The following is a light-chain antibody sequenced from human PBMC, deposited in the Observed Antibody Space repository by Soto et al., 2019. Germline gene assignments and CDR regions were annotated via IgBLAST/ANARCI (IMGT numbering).Light chain of an antibody. CDR3: AAWDDTLKGPI. J-gene: IGLJ2*01. CDR1: SSNIGRNT. CDR2: SNN. V-gene: IGLV1-44*01. Sequence: QSVLTQPPSASGTPGQRVTISCSGSSSNIGRNTVDWYQQLSGTAPKFLIYSNNQRPSGVPDRFSGSKSGTSASLAIGGLQSEDEADYYCAAWDDTLKGPIFGGGTKLTVL.